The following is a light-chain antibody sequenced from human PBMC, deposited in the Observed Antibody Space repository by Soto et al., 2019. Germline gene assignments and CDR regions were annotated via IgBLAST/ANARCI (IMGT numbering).Light chain of an antibody. CDR2: DNN. V-gene: IGLV1-51*01. CDR3: RTWDSSLSAYV. CDR1: SSNIGNRY. J-gene: IGLJ1*01. Sequence: QSVLTQPPSVSAAPGQKVTISCSGSSSNIGNRYVSWYQQLPRTAPKLLIYDNNKRPSGIPDRFSGSKSGTSATLGITGLQTGDEADYYCRTWDSSLSAYVFGTGTKLTVL.